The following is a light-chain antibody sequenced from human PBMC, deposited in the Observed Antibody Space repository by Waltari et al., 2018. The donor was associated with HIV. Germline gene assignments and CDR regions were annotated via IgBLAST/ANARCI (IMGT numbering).Light chain of an antibody. CDR3: QEYNNWPWT. CDR1: ESVSSN. CDR2: GAS. Sequence: VLTQSPATLSESPGDRVTLSCRASESVSSNLAWYQQKRGQAPRLVIYGASSRAAGIPGRFSGSGSGTEFTLTISSLQSEDFAVYYCQEYNNWPWTFGQGTKVEIK. V-gene: IGKV3-15*01. J-gene: IGKJ1*01.